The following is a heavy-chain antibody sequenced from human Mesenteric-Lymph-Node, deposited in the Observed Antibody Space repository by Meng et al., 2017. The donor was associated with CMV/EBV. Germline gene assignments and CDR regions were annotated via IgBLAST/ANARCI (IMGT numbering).Heavy chain of an antibody. J-gene: IGHJ4*02. Sequence: GESLKISCAASGFTFSSYSMNWVRQAPGKGLEWVGLTRSKAYGGTTEYAAAVKGRFIISRDDSNSIAYLQMSNLKTEDTAVYYCTRPSYDYLTGYYFDHWGLGTLVTVSS. CDR1: GFTFSSYS. V-gene: IGHV3-49*04. CDR3: TRPSYDYLTGYYFDH. CDR2: TRSKAYGGTT. D-gene: IGHD3-9*01.